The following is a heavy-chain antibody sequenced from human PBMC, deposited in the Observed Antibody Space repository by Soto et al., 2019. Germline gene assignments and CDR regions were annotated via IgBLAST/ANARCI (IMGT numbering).Heavy chain of an antibody. CDR1: GDSVSSNSAA. CDR3: ARSSRDGYNYDYYCYGMDV. Sequence: SQTLSLTCAISGDSVSSNSAAWNWIRQSPSRGLEWLGRTYYRSKWYNDYAVSVKSRITINPDTSKNQFSLQLNSVTPEDTAVYYCARSSRDGYNYDYYCYGMDVWGQGTTVTVS. CDR2: TYYRSKWYN. J-gene: IGHJ6*02. V-gene: IGHV6-1*01. D-gene: IGHD5-12*01.